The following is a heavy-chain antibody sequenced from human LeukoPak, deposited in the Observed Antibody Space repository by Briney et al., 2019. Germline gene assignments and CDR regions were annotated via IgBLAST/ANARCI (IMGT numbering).Heavy chain of an antibody. CDR3: ARDHQDSSGYYYFDY. D-gene: IGHD6-19*01. CDR1: GYTFTSYG. V-gene: IGHV1-18*01. CDR2: ISAYNGNT. Sequence: ASVKVSCKASGYTFTSYGISWVRQAPGQGLEWMGWISAYNGNTNYAQKLQGRVTMTTDTSTSTAYMELRSLRSDDTAVYYCARDHQDSSGYYYFDYWGQGTLVTVSS. J-gene: IGHJ4*02.